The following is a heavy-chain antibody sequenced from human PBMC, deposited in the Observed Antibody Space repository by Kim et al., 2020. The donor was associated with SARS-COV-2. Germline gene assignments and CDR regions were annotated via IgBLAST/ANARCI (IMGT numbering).Heavy chain of an antibody. J-gene: IGHJ5*02. Sequence: LSLTCAASGFTFSSYGMHWVRQAPGKGLEWVAVIWYDGSNKYYADSVKGRFTISRDNSKNTLYLQMNSLRAEDTAVYYCARGDCSSTSCPIGGWFDP. CDR2: IWYDGSNK. CDR1: GFTFSSYG. CDR3: ARGDCSSTSCPIGGWFDP. V-gene: IGHV3-33*01. D-gene: IGHD2-2*01.